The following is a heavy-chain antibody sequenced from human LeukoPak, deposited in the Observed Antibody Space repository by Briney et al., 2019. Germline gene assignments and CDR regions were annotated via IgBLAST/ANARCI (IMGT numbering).Heavy chain of an antibody. Sequence: TLXXXCXVSGYSISSGYYWGWIRQPPGKGLEWIGSIYHSGSTYYNPSLKSRVTISVDTSKNQFSLKLSSVTAADTAVYYCARVGSGWYRDFDPWGQGTLVTVSS. CDR2: IYHSGST. V-gene: IGHV4-38-2*02. D-gene: IGHD6-19*01. J-gene: IGHJ5*02. CDR3: ARVGSGWYRDFDP. CDR1: GYSISSGYY.